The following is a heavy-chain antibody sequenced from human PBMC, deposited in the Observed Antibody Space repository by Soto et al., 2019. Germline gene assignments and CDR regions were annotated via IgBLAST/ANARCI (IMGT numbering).Heavy chain of an antibody. D-gene: IGHD1-1*01. J-gene: IGHJ5*02. V-gene: IGHV4-39*07. CDR2: INHSGST. Sequence: SETLSLTCTVSGGSISSGGYYWSWIRQPPGKGLEWIGEINHSGSTNYNPSLKSRVTISVDTSKNQFSLKLSSVTAADTAVYYCARGPPGRGRLNWFDPWGQGTLVTVSS. CDR1: GGSISSGGYY. CDR3: ARGPPGRGRLNWFDP.